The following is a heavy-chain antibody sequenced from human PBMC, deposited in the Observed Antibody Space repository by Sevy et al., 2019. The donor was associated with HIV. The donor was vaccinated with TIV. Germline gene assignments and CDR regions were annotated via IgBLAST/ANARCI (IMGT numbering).Heavy chain of an antibody. V-gene: IGHV1-2*06. D-gene: IGHD5-12*01. Sequence: ASVKVSCKASGYTFAVYYLHWVRQAPGQGLEWMGRINPNTGATNYAQKFQGRVTMTRDTSITTAYMELHRLGSDDTAVYYCAVLATISSFDYWGQGSLVTVSS. CDR3: AVLATISSFDY. J-gene: IGHJ4*02. CDR1: GYTFAVYY. CDR2: INPNTGAT.